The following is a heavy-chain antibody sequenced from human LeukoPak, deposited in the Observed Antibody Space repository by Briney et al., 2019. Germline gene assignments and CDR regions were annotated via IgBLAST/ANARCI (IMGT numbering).Heavy chain of an antibody. CDR3: ARDEADPPLVNYRFDF. CDR1: GSPFSMAW. V-gene: IGHV3-7*01. CDR2: KRHDGNEK. D-gene: IGHD3-22*01. J-gene: IGHJ4*02. Sequence: GGSLRLACAAAGSPFSMAWMSWVRQAPRNWLEWVANKRHDGNEKLYIDSVKVRFTISRDNAKNSLFLQMNSLRAEDAAIYYCARDEADPPLVNYRFDFWGQGTLVTVSS.